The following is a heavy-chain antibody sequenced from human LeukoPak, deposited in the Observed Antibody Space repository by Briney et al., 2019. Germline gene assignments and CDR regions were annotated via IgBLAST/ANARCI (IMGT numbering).Heavy chain of an antibody. D-gene: IGHD6-13*01. CDR3: SRGLDSSYYYYGMDV. CDR1: GFTFSSYG. V-gene: IGHV3-33*01. J-gene: IGHJ6*02. Sequence: GGSLRLSCAASGFTFSSYGMHWVRQAPGKGLEWVAGIWYDGSNKYYADSVKGRFTISRDNSKNTLYLQMNSLRAEDTAVYYCSRGLDSSYYYYGMDVWGQGTTVTVSS. CDR2: IWYDGSNK.